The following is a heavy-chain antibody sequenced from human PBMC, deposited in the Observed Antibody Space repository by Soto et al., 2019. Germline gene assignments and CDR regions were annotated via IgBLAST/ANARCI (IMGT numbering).Heavy chain of an antibody. V-gene: IGHV4-39*07. J-gene: IGHJ5*02. CDR3: AAAHIGVAVPNWFDP. D-gene: IGHD6-19*01. CDR1: GDSISGTSFY. Sequence: TSETLSLTCTVSGDSISGTSFYWGWIRQSSGKGLEWIASIYSSGSTFYNLSLKSRLSLSVDTSKNQFSLKLRSVTAADTAVYYCAAAHIGVAVPNWFDPWGQGTLVTVSS. CDR2: IYSSGST.